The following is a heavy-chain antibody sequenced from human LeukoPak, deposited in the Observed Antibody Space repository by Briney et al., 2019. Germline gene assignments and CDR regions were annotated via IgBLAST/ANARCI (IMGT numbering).Heavy chain of an antibody. J-gene: IGHJ4*02. D-gene: IGHD6-25*01. CDR2: INHSGST. V-gene: IGHV4-34*01. CDR3: ARLDIAAAAYYFDY. CDR1: GGSFSGYY. Sequence: SETLSLTRAVYGGSFSGYYWSWIRQPPGKGLEWIGEINHSGSTNYNPSLKSRVTISVDTSKNQFSLKLSSVTAADTAVYYCARLDIAAAAYYFDYWGQGTLVTVSS.